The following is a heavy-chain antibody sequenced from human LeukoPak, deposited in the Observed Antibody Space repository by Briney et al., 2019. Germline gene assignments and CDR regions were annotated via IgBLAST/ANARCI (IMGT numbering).Heavy chain of an antibody. CDR1: GGSISSSNYY. V-gene: IGHV4-39*07. CDR2: LYYSGTT. Sequence: NPSETLSLTCTVSGGSISSSNYYWGWIRQPPGKGLEWIGSLYYSGTTYYNPSLKSRVTISVDTSKNQFSLKLSSVTAADTAVYYCARVLGAYCGGDCYRTPFDYWGQGTLVTVSS. J-gene: IGHJ4*02. CDR3: ARVLGAYCGGDCYRTPFDY. D-gene: IGHD2-21*02.